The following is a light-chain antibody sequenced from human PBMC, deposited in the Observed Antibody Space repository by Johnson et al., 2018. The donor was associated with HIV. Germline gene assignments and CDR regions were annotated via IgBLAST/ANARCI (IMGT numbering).Light chain of an antibody. CDR1: SSDMGNYA. J-gene: IGLJ1*01. CDR2: ENN. Sequence: QAVLTQPPSVSAAPGQKVTISCSGSSSDMGNYAVSWYQQLPGTAPKLLIYENNKRPSGIPDRFSASKSVTSATLGITGLQTVDEADYYCGTWDSSLSAGVFGTGTKVTVL. CDR3: GTWDSSLSAGV. V-gene: IGLV1-51*02.